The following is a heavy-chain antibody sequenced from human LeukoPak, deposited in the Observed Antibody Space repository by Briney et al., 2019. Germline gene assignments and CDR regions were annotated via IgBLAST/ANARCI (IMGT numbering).Heavy chain of an antibody. V-gene: IGHV3-9*01. CDR2: ISWNSGSI. Sequence: GGSLRLSCAASGFTFDDYAMHWVRQAPGKGLEWVSGISWNSGSIGYADSVKGRFTISRDNAKNSLYLQMNSLRAEDTALYYCAKEPGIAVADGDPWGQGTLVTVSS. CDR3: AKEPGIAVADGDP. CDR1: GFTFDDYA. D-gene: IGHD6-19*01. J-gene: IGHJ5*02.